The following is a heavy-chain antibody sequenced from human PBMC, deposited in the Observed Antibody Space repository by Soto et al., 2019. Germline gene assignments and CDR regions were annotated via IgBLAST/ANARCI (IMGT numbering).Heavy chain of an antibody. CDR1: GFTFSSYA. Sequence: QVQLVESGGGVVQPGRSLRLSCATSGFTFSSYAMHWVRQAPGKGLEWVAVISYDGSSKYYADSVKGRFTTSRDNSKNTLYLQMNSLRPEDTALYYCARDRTAQYYYYGMDVWGQGTTVTVSS. V-gene: IGHV3-30-3*01. CDR3: ARDRTAQYYYYGMDV. J-gene: IGHJ6*02. D-gene: IGHD2-21*02. CDR2: ISYDGSSK.